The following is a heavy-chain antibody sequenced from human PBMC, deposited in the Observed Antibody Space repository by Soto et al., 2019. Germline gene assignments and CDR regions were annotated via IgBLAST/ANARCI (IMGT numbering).Heavy chain of an antibody. CDR1: GGSRSNYG. J-gene: IGHJ6*02. Sequence: QGQLVQYGAEVKKPGSSVKVSCDASGGSRSNYGISWVRQAPGQGLEWMEAIIPVFGTPNYAQKFQDRVTITADESTTTVYMEVRSLTSEDTAVYYCARGDATKIVVTTYYAMDVWGQGTTVTVSS. D-gene: IGHD3-22*01. CDR3: ARGDATKIVVTTYYAMDV. CDR2: IIPVFGTP. V-gene: IGHV1-69*12.